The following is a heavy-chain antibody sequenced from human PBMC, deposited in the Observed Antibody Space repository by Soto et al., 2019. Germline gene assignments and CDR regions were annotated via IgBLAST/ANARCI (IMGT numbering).Heavy chain of an antibody. V-gene: IGHV3-53*02. CDR2: IYSGGST. J-gene: IGHJ6*02. CDR1: GFTVSSNY. Sequence: EVQLVETGGGLIQPGGSLRLSCAASGFTVSSNYMSWVRQAPGKGLEWVSVIYSGGSTYYADSVKGRFTISRDNSKNTLYLQMNSLRAEDTAVYYCARVGTAMSHYYYGMDVWGQGTTVTVSS. CDR3: ARVGTAMSHYYYGMDV. D-gene: IGHD5-18*01.